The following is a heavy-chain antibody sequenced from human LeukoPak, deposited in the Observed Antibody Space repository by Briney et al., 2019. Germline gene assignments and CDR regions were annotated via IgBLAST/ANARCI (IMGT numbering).Heavy chain of an antibody. J-gene: IGHJ4*02. CDR2: IYDSGST. CDR1: GGSIRSGDYY. D-gene: IGHD2-15*01. V-gene: IGHV4-30-4*01. CDR3: GVVAATLAY. Sequence: KPSETLSLTCTVSGGSIRSGDYYWSWIRQPPGKDLEWIGYIYDSGSTYYNPSLESRVTMSVDTSKNQFSLKLSSVTAADTAVYYCGVVAATLAYWGQGTLVTVSS.